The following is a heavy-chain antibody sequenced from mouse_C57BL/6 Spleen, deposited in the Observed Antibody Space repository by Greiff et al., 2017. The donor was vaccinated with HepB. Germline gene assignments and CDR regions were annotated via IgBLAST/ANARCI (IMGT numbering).Heavy chain of an antibody. Sequence: QVQLQQPGAELVRPGSSVKLSCKASGYTFTSYWMHWVKQRPIQGLEWIGNIDPSDSETHYNQKFKDKATLTVDKSSSTAYMQLSSLTSEDSAVYYCAREDGYYGYFDVWGTGTTVTVAS. CDR3: AREDGYYGYFDV. CDR1: GYTFTSYW. CDR2: IDPSDSET. J-gene: IGHJ1*03. V-gene: IGHV1-52*01. D-gene: IGHD2-3*01.